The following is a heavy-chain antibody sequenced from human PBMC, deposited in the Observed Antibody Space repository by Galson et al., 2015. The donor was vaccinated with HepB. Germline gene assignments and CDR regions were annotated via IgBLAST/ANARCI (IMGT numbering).Heavy chain of an antibody. CDR1: GFTFSSYA. CDR2: ISGGAVST. V-gene: IGHV3-23*01. CDR3: ARGSYGGYRGFDY. Sequence: SLRLSCAASGFTFSSYAMNWVRQAPGKGLEWISFISGGAVSTYYADSVNGRFTISRDNSKNTLYLQLNSLTVEDTAEYYCARGSYGGYRGFDYWGQGTLVTVSS. J-gene: IGHJ4*02. D-gene: IGHD4-17*01.